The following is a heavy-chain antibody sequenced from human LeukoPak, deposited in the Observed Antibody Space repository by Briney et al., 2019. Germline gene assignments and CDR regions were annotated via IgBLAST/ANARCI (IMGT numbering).Heavy chain of an antibody. CDR2: LSSAGVTA. CDR3: ARTLVVTANQYYFDY. J-gene: IGHJ4*02. D-gene: IGHD2-21*02. Sequence: GGSLRLSCAASGFTFSRHGMSWVRQAPGKGLEWVASLSSAGVTAYYADSVKGRFTISRDNSKNTLYLQMNSLRAEDTAVYYCARTLVVTANQYYFDYWGQGTLVTVSS. V-gene: IGHV3-23*01. CDR1: GFTFSRHG.